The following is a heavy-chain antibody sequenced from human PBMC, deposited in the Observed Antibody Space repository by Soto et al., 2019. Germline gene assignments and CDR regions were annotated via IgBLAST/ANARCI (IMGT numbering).Heavy chain of an antibody. V-gene: IGHV1-18*01. Sequence: ASVKVSCKASGYTFTSYGISWVRQAPGQGLEWMGWISAYNGNTNYAQKLQGRVTMTTDTSTSTAYMELRSLRAEDTAVYYCARAGTSIMITFGGVIVDYWGQGTLVTVSS. CDR3: ARAGTSIMITFGGVIVDY. CDR1: GYTFTSYG. J-gene: IGHJ4*02. CDR2: ISAYNGNT. D-gene: IGHD3-16*02.